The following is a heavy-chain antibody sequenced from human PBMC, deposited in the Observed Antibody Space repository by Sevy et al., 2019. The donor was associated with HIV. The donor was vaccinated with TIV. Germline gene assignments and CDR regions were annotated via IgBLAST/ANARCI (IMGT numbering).Heavy chain of an antibody. CDR3: ARDGNYYDSSGYSGTFDY. J-gene: IGHJ4*02. CDR2: ISYDGSNK. D-gene: IGHD3-22*01. Sequence: GGSLRLSCAASGFTFSSYAMHWVRQAPGKGLKWVALISYDGSNKYYADSVKGRFTISRDNSKNTLYLQMNSLRAEDTAVYYCARDGNYYDSSGYSGTFDYWGQGTLVTDSS. CDR1: GFTFSSYA. V-gene: IGHV3-30-3*01.